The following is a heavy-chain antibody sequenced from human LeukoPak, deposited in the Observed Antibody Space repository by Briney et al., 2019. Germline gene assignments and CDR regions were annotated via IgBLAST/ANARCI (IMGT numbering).Heavy chain of an antibody. CDR2: TYYRSKWYS. J-gene: IGHJ4*02. CDR1: GDSVSSNSAA. CDR3: ARYTTSWYLDY. V-gene: IGHV6-1*01. D-gene: IGHD6-13*01. Sequence: SQTLSLTCAISGDSVSSNSAAWNWLRQSPSRGLEWPGRTYYRSKWYSDYAVSVRSRIIINPDTSKNQFSLQLNSVTPEDAAVYFCARYTTSWYLDYWGQGTLVTVSS.